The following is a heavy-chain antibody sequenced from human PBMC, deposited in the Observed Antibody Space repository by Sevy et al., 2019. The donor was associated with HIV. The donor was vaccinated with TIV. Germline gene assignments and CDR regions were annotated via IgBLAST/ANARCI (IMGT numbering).Heavy chain of an antibody. J-gene: IGHJ6*02. V-gene: IGHV1-58*01. CDR2: TVVGSGNT. CDR3: AAGEGYNWSYRYGMDV. D-gene: IGHD1-7*01. Sequence: ASVKVSCKASGFTFTSSAVQWVRQARGQRLEGIGWTVVGSGNTNYAQRFQERVTITRDMSTSTAYMELSSLRSEDTAVYYCAAGEGYNWSYRYGMDVWGQGTTVTVSS. CDR1: GFTFTSSA.